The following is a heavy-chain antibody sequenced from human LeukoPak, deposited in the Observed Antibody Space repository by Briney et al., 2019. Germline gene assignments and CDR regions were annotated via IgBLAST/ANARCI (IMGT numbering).Heavy chain of an antibody. V-gene: IGHV3-74*01. CDR3: ARDDTNGIDY. D-gene: IGHD2-2*01. J-gene: IGHJ4*02. CDR2: IGSDGGST. Sequence: PGGSLRLSCAASGFTFSYYWMLWLRQTPGKGLVSVARIGSDGGSTRYAVSVKGRHTISRDNAKNTLYLQLNSLSADDTGIYYCARDDTNGIDYWGQGTLVTVSS. CDR1: GFTFSYYW.